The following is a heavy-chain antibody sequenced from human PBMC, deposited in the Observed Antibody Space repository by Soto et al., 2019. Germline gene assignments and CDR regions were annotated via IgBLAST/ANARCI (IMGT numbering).Heavy chain of an antibody. CDR2: ISSTTNYI. V-gene: IGHV3-21*06. Sequence: PGGSLRLSCAASGLTFTRYSMNWVRQAPGKGLEWVSSISSTTNYIYYGDSMKGRFTISRDNAKNSLYLEMNSLRAEDTAVYYCARESEDLTSNFDYWGQGTLGTVSS. CDR3: ARESEDLTSNFDY. J-gene: IGHJ4*02. CDR1: GLTFTRYS.